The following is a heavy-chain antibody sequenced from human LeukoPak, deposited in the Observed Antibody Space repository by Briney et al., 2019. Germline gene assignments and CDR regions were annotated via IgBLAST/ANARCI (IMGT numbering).Heavy chain of an antibody. D-gene: IGHD2-2*01. V-gene: IGHV3-49*04. CDR1: GLSVVDYA. CDR3: TRTPSAAAPFDY. J-gene: IGHJ4*02. Sequence: GGSLKLPRTRSGLSVVDYAMSWVRPARGEGLEWVAFIRSKAYGGTPEYAASVKGRFTISRDDSKNIAYVQMNSLRTEDTAVYYCTRTPSAAAPFDYWGQGSLVTVSS. CDR2: IRSKAYGGTP.